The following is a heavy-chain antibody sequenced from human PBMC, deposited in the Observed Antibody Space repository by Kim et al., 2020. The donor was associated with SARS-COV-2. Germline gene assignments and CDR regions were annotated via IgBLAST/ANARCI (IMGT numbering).Heavy chain of an antibody. D-gene: IGHD2-2*01. V-gene: IGHV3-48*03. J-gene: IGHJ6*02. Sequence: DSVKGRFTISRDNAKNSLYLQMNSLRAEDTAVYYCARDRVVPAFYGMDVWGQGTTVTVSS. CDR3: ARDRVVPAFYGMDV.